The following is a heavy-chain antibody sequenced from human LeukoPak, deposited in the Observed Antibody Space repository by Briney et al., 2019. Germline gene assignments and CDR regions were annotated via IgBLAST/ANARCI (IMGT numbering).Heavy chain of an antibody. Sequence: SETLSLTCTVSGGSISSNNYYWGWIRQPPGKGLEWIGSIYYSGSTYYNPSLKSRVTISVDTSKNQFSLKLSSVTAADTAVYYCARARAYYYDSSGSHDAFDIWGQGTMVTVSS. CDR3: ARARAYYYDSSGSHDAFDI. CDR2: IYYSGST. V-gene: IGHV4-39*07. D-gene: IGHD3-22*01. CDR1: GGSISSNNYY. J-gene: IGHJ3*02.